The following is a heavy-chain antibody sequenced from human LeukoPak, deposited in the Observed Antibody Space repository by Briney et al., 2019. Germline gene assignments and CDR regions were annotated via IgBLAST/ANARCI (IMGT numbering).Heavy chain of an antibody. Sequence: GGSLRLSCAASGFTFSSYAMSWVRQAPGKGLEWVSAISDSGGSTYYADSVKGRFTISRDNSKNTMYLQMNSLRAEDTAVYYCATGFDYYDSSGFDPWGQGTLVTVSS. V-gene: IGHV3-23*01. CDR2: ISDSGGST. J-gene: IGHJ5*02. CDR3: ATGFDYYDSSGFDP. D-gene: IGHD3-22*01. CDR1: GFTFSSYA.